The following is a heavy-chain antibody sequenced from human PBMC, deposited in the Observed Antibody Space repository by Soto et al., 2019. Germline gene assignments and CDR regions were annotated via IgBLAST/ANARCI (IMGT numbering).Heavy chain of an antibody. J-gene: IGHJ6*02. CDR3: ANWALLRPPDYGMDV. CDR2: MNPNSGNT. Sequence: GASVKVSCKASGYTFTSYDINWVRQATGQGLEWMGWMNPNSGNTGYAQKFQGRVTMTMNTSISTAYMELSSLRSEDTAVYYCANWALLRPPDYGMDVWGQGTTVTVSS. CDR1: GYTFTSYD. V-gene: IGHV1-8*01. D-gene: IGHD3-3*01.